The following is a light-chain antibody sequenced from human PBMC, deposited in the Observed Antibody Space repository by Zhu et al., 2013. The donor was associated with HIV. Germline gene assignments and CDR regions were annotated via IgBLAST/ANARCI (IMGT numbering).Light chain of an antibody. Sequence: DIQMTQSSSSLSASLGERVTITCRASRSVTTYVNWYQQKPGNAPRLLIYSASSLYDGVPSRFRGSGSGTDFSLTIDSLQLEDFATYYCQQSFVSPWTFGQGTRV. CDR2: SAS. CDR3: QQSFVSPWT. J-gene: IGKJ1*01. V-gene: IGKV1-39*01. CDR1: RSVTTY.